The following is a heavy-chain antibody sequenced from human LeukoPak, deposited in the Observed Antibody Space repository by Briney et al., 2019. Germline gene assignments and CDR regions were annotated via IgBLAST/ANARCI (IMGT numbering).Heavy chain of an antibody. CDR3: AKDFRVGARSFDY. V-gene: IGHV3-30*04. CDR1: GFTLSSYA. Sequence: PGRSLRLSCAASGFTLSSYAMHWVRQAPGKGLEWAAVISYDGSNKYYADSVKGRFTISRDNSNNMLYLQMNSLRTEDTAVYFCAKDFRVGARSFDYWGQGTLVTVSS. D-gene: IGHD1-26*01. J-gene: IGHJ4*02. CDR2: ISYDGSNK.